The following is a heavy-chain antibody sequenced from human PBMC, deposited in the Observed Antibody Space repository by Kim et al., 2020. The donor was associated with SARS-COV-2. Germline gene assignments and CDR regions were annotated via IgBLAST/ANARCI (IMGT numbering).Heavy chain of an antibody. CDR1: GFSFGTFY. CDR2: IKRPDDST. J-gene: IGHJ4*02. V-gene: IGHV3-23*03. CDR3: VKGAWFDY. Sequence: GGSLILSCVASGFSFGTFYMSWVRQAPGKGLKWVSVIKRPDDSTYYAVSVKGRFTVSRDSARNTLYLHMNSLRADDTAVYYCVKGAWFDYWAAGALVTV.